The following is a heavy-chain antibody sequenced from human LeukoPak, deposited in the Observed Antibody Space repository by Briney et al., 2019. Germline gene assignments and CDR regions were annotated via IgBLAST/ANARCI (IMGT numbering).Heavy chain of an antibody. Sequence: GGSLRLSCAASGFTFSSSWMHWVRQVLGKGLVWVSRIHSAGTTATYADSVKGRFTISRDNAKNTLYLQMNSLRAEDTAVYYCARDAPGNTALDYWGQGTLVTVSS. CDR1: GFTFSSSW. J-gene: IGHJ4*02. V-gene: IGHV3-74*01. D-gene: IGHD5-18*01. CDR3: ARDAPGNTALDY. CDR2: IHSAGTTA.